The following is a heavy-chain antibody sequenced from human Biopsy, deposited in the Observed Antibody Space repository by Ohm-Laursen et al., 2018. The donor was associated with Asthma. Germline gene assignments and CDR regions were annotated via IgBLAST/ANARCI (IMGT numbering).Heavy chain of an antibody. V-gene: IGHV1-3*01. J-gene: IGHJ3*02. CDR1: GDSFSNYA. CDR2: INAGNGNT. CDR3: ARTYFDFLTGQVHDAFAM. D-gene: IGHD3-9*01. Sequence: ASVKVSCNASGDSFSNYAISWVRQAPGQRLEWMGWINAGNGNTKYSQKFQGRVTITRDTSASTAYMDLSSLRSEDTAVYYCARTYFDFLTGQVHDAFAMWGQGTMVTVSS.